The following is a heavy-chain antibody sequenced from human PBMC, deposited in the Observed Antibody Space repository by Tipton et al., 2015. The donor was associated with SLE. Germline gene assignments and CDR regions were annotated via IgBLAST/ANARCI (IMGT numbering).Heavy chain of an antibody. V-gene: IGHV3-30-3*01. CDR3: ARGYFGSGLYFDL. CDR2: ISYDGSNK. J-gene: IGHJ2*01. CDR1: GFTFSSYA. Sequence: RSLRLSCAASGFTFSSYAMHWVRQAPGKGVEWVAVISYDGSNKYYADSVKGRADSVKGRFTISRDNSKNTLFLQMNSLRAEDTAVYYCARGYFGSGLYFDLWGRGTLVTVSS. D-gene: IGHD3-10*01.